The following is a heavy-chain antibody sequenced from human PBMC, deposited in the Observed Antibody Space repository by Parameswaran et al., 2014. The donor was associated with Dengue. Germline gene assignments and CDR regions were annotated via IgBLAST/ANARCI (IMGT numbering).Heavy chain of an antibody. J-gene: IGHJ6*02. D-gene: IGHD3-22*01. CDR3: ARGYYDSSGYYYVDYYYGMDV. V-gene: IGHV6-1*01. Sequence: WIRQSPSRGLEWLGRTYYRSKWYNDYAVSVKSRITINPDTSKNQFSLQLNSVTPEDTAVYYCARGYYDSSGYYYVDYYYGMDVWGQGTTVTVSS. CDR2: TYYRSKWYN.